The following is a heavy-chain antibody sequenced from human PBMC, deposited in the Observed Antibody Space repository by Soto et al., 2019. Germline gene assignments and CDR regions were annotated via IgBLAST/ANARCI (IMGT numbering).Heavy chain of an antibody. D-gene: IGHD2-8*02. J-gene: IGHJ4*02. Sequence: LSLTCTVSGASITGSFFWSWIRQPAGKGLEWIGRFSLSGTTNYNPSLRSRVTMSADVSKNQFSLRLTSVTAADTALYYCARGMTPPGAPAWYYFDSWGQGTLVTVSS. CDR1: GASITGSFF. V-gene: IGHV4-4*07. CDR3: ARGMTPPGAPAWYYFDS. CDR2: FSLSGTT.